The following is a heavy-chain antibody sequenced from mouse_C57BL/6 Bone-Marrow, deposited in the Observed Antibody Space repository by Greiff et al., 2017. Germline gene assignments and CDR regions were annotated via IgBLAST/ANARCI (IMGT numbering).Heavy chain of an antibody. CDR1: GYTFTDHT. D-gene: IGHD4-1*01. CDR3: ARGSGGPLYAMDY. J-gene: IGHJ4*01. V-gene: IGHV1-78*01. Sequence: VKLMESDAELVKPGASVKLSCKVSGYTFTDHTIHWMKQRPEQGLEWIGYIYPRDGSTKYNEKFKGKATLTADKSSSTAYMQLNSLTSEDSAVYFCARGSGGPLYAMDYWGQGTSVTVSS. CDR2: IYPRDGST.